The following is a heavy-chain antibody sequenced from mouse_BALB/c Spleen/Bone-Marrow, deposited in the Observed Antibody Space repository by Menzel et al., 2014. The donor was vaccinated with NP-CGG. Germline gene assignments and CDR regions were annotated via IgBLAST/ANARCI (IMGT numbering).Heavy chain of an antibody. Sequence: EVHLVESGGGLVQPGGSRKLSCAASGFTFSSFGMHWVRQAPEKGLEWVAYISSGSSTIYYADTLKGRFTISRDNPKNTLSLQMTSLRSEDTAMDYCARSRLSGYYFDYWGQGTTLTVSS. CDR2: ISSGSSTI. J-gene: IGHJ2*01. CDR1: GFTFSSFG. D-gene: IGHD1-3*01. V-gene: IGHV5-17*02. CDR3: ARSRLSGYYFDY.